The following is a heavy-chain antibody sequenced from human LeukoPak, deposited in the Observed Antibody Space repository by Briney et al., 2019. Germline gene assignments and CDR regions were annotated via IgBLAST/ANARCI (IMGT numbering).Heavy chain of an antibody. V-gene: IGHV3-15*01. CDR1: GFTLSNAW. J-gene: IGHJ4*02. D-gene: IGHD3-10*01. CDR3: ATVRGVLDH. CDR2: IKSKAEGETT. Sequence: GGSLRLSCAVSGFTLSNAWMNWVRPAPGKGLAGVGRIKSKAEGETTDYAARVKGRFTISRDDSKNTLYLQMNSLKTEDTAVYYCATVRGVLDHWGQGALVTVSS.